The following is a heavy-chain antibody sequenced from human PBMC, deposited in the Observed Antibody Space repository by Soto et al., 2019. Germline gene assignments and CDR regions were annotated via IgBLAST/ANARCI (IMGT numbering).Heavy chain of an antibody. CDR1: GYTFTTHA. Sequence: VQLVQSGAEVKKPGASVKVSCKTSGYTFTTHAMHWVRQAPGQRLEWMGWINAGGGDTKYSQRFQGRVTISRDTSASTVYMELSSLTPEDTAVYYCARGRVVRGVTTSVPHDFWGQGTLVTVSS. V-gene: IGHV1-3*01. CDR3: ARGRVVRGVTTSVPHDF. J-gene: IGHJ4*02. CDR2: INAGGGDT. D-gene: IGHD3-10*01.